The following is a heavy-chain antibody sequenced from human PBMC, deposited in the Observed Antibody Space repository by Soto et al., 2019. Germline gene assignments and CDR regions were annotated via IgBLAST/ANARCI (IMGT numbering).Heavy chain of an antibody. D-gene: IGHD2-21*01. Sequence: TLSLTCPVSGDSVSSGSYYWSWIRQPPGKGLEWIGYIYYSGSTKYNPSLKSRVTISVDRSRNQFSLRLPSVTAADTAVYYCARGWGGNSRAVHSLDYWGQGTLVTVSS. CDR2: IYYSGST. CDR1: GDSVSSGSYY. J-gene: IGHJ4*02. CDR3: ARGWGGNSRAVHSLDY. V-gene: IGHV4-61*01.